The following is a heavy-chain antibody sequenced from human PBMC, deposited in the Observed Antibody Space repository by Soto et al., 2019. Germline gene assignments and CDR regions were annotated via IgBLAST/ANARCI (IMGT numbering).Heavy chain of an antibody. CDR3: ARGVHYDSSGHYYFY. D-gene: IGHD3-22*01. J-gene: IGHJ4*02. CDR2: IIPLFGTA. CDR1: GGTFSTYA. V-gene: IGHV1-69*13. Sequence: SVKVSCKASGGTFSTYAIDWVRQAPGQGLEWMGGIIPLFGTAKYAQNFQGRITITADESTNTAYMEPRSLRSQDTAVYYCARGVHYDSSGHYYFYWGQGTLVTVSS.